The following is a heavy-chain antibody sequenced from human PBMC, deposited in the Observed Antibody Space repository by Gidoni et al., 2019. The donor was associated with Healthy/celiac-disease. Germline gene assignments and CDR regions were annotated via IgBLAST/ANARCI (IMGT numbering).Heavy chain of an antibody. CDR1: GGSISSYY. CDR3: ARGSIAAAGTFYYYYMDV. V-gene: IGHV4-59*01. D-gene: IGHD6-13*01. CDR2: IYYSGST. Sequence: QVQLQESGPGLVKPSETLSLTCTVSGGSISSYYWSWIRQPPGKGLEWIGYIYYSGSTNYNPSLKSRVTISVDTSKNPFSLKLSSVTAADTAVYYCARGSIAAAGTFYYYYMDVWGNGTTVTVSS. J-gene: IGHJ6*03.